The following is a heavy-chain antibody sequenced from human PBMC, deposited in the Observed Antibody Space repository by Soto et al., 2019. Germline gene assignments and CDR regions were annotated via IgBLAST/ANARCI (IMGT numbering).Heavy chain of an antibody. D-gene: IGHD5-12*01. Sequence: EVQLVESGGGLVQPGRSLRLSCTASGFTFGDYAMSWFRQAPGKGLEWVGFIRSKAYGGTTEYAASVKGRFTISRDDSKSIAYLQMNSLKTEDTAVYYCTRISRGYSGYDGGDYYYYMDVWGKGTTVTVSS. J-gene: IGHJ6*03. CDR3: TRISRGYSGYDGGDYYYYMDV. CDR1: GFTFGDYA. V-gene: IGHV3-49*03. CDR2: IRSKAYGGTT.